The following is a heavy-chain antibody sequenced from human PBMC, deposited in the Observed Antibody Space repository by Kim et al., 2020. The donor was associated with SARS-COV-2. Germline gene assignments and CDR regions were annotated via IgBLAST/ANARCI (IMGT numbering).Heavy chain of an antibody. CDR2: IYYSGST. D-gene: IGHD1-1*01. Sequence: SETLSLTCTVSGGSISSYYWSWIRQPPGKGLEWIGYIYYSGSTNYNPSLKSRVTISVDTSKNQFSLKLSSVTAADTAVYYCARRDDPLWYFDLWGRGTLVTVSS. CDR1: GGSISSYY. J-gene: IGHJ2*01. CDR3: ARRDDPLWYFDL. V-gene: IGHV4-59*08.